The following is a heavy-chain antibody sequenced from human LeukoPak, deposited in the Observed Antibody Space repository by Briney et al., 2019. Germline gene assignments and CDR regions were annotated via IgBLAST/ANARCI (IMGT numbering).Heavy chain of an antibody. CDR3: ARRKLTYYYGMDV. V-gene: IGHV3-7*01. CDR1: GFAFSNHW. CDR2: INQDGSEK. J-gene: IGHJ6*02. D-gene: IGHD1-7*01. Sequence: GGSLRLSCAASGFAFSNHWMSWVRQAPGKGLEWVANINQDGSEKYYVDSVKGRFTVSRDNAKNSLDLQMNTLRAEDTAVYYCARRKLTYYYGMDVWGQGTTVTVSS.